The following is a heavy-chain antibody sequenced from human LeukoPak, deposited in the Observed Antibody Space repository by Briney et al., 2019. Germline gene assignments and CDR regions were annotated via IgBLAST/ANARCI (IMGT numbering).Heavy chain of an antibody. CDR1: GFTFSSYA. Sequence: GGSLRLSCAASGFTFSSYAMHWVRQAPGKGLEWVAVISYDGSNKYYADSVKGRFTISRDNAKSTLYLQMNSLRPEDTAVYFCARSHYYGSGSYAFDIWGQGTMVTVSS. V-gene: IGHV3-30-3*01. CDR3: ARSHYYGSGSYAFDI. D-gene: IGHD3-10*01. CDR2: ISYDGSNK. J-gene: IGHJ3*02.